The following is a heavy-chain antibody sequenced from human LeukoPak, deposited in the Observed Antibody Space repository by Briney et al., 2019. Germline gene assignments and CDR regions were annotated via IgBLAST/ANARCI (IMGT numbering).Heavy chain of an antibody. CDR2: INPNSGGT. CDR1: GYTFTGYY. J-gene: IGHJ4*02. Sequence: ASVKVSCKASGYTFTGYYMHWVRQAPGQGLEWMGWINPNSGGTNYAQKFQGRVTMTRDTSISTAYMELSRLRSDDTAVYYCARGGYDSSGYYYVFDYWGQGTLVTVSS. CDR3: ARGGYDSSGYYYVFDY. V-gene: IGHV1-2*02. D-gene: IGHD3-22*01.